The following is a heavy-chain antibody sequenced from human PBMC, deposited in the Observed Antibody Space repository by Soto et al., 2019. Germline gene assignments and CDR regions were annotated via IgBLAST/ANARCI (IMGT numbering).Heavy chain of an antibody. Sequence: SETLSLTCTVSGGSISSGGYYWSWIRHHPGKGLEWIGYIYYSGSTYYNPSLKSRVTISVDTSKNQFSLKLSSVTAADTAVYYCARDRECSGGTCYNYFDYWGQGTLVTVSS. CDR2: IYYSGST. CDR3: ARDRECSGGTCYNYFDY. CDR1: GGSISSGGYY. V-gene: IGHV4-31*02. D-gene: IGHD2-15*01. J-gene: IGHJ4*02.